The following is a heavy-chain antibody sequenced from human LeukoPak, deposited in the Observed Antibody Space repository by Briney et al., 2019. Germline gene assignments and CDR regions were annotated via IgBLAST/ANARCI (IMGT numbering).Heavy chain of an antibody. CDR3: ARGRPYYYDSSGSRSDAFDI. V-gene: IGHV1-46*01. D-gene: IGHD3-22*01. Sequence: ASVKVSCKASGYTFTSYYMHWVRQAPGQGLEWMGIINPSGGSTSYAQKFQGRVTMTRDTSTSTVYMELSSLRSEDTAVYYCARGRPYYYDSSGSRSDAFDIWGQGTMVTVSS. CDR1: GYTFTSYY. CDR2: INPSGGST. J-gene: IGHJ3*02.